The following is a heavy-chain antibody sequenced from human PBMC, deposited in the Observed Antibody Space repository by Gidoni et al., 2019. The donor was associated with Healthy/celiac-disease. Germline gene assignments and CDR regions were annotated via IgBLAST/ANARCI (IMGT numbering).Heavy chain of an antibody. V-gene: IGHV4-61*01. CDR2: IYYSGST. CDR3: ARARDYVWGSYRYIYWYFDL. J-gene: IGHJ2*01. Sequence: QVQLQESGPGLVKPSETLSLTCTVSGGSVSSGSYYWSWIRQPPGKGLEWIGYIYYSGSTNYNPSLKSRVTISVDTSKNQFSLKLSSVTAADTAVYYCARARDYVWGSYRYIYWYFDLWGRGTLVTVSS. D-gene: IGHD3-16*02. CDR1: GGSVSSGSYY.